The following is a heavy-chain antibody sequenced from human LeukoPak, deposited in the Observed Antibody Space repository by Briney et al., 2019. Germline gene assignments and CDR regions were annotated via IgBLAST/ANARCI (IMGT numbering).Heavy chain of an antibody. D-gene: IGHD6-19*01. CDR2: IYYSGST. CDR3: AKNRGWYAYDN. CDR1: GGSVSSGSYY. V-gene: IGHV4-61*01. J-gene: IGHJ4*02. Sequence: SETLSLTCTVSGGSVSSGSYYWSWIRQPPGKGLEWIGYIYYSGSTNYNPSLKSRVTISVDTSKNQFSLKLSSVTAADTAVYYCAKNRGWYAYDNWGQGTLVTVSS.